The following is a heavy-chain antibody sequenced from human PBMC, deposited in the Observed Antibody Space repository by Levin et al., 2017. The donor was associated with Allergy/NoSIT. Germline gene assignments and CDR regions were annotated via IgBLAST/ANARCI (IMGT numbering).Heavy chain of an antibody. CDR1: GYSFTSYW. CDR2: IDPSDSYT. V-gene: IGHV5-10-1*01. Sequence: KVSCKGSGYSFTSYWISWVRQMPGKGLEWMGRIDPSDSYTNYSPSFQGHVTISADKSISTAYLQWSSLKASDTAMYYCARAVAQKGDAFDIWGQGTMVTVSS. J-gene: IGHJ3*02. CDR3: ARAVAQKGDAFDI. D-gene: IGHD6-19*01.